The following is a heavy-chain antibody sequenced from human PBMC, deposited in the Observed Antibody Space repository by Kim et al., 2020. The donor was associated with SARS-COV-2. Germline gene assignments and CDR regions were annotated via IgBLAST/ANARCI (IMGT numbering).Heavy chain of an antibody. V-gene: IGHV3-23*01. CDR2: T. Sequence: TYYADSVKGRFTISRDNSKNTLYLQMNSLRAEDTAVYYCAKWGGSSPGRYWGQGTLVTVSS. J-gene: IGHJ4*02. D-gene: IGHD1-26*01. CDR3: AKWGGSSPGRY.